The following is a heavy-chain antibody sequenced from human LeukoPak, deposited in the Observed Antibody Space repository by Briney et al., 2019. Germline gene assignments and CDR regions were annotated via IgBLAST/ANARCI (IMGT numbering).Heavy chain of an antibody. J-gene: IGHJ4*02. CDR1: GYTFTGYY. CDR3: ARDGLGATTCDY. CDR2: ISAYNGNT. D-gene: IGHD5-12*01. V-gene: IGHV1-18*04. Sequence: ASVKVSCKASGYTFTGYYMHWVRQAPGQGLEWMGWISAYNGNTNYAQKLQGRVTMTTDTSTSTAYMELRSLRSDDTAVYYCARDGLGATTCDYWGQGTLVTVSS.